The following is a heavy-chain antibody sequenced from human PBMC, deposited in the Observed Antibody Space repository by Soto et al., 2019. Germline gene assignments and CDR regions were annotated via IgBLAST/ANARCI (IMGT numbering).Heavy chain of an antibody. V-gene: IGHV3-48*02. CDR3: ARDVSYAFDI. CDR1: GFSFSRYS. CDR2: ISSDSSSI. J-gene: IGHJ3*02. Sequence: EGQVVESGGGLVQPGGSLRLSCAASGFSFSRYSMNWVRQAPGKGLEWVSYISSDSSSIHYADSVKGRFTISRDNVKNSLYLQMDSLRDEDTAVYYCARDVSYAFDIWGQGTMVTVSS.